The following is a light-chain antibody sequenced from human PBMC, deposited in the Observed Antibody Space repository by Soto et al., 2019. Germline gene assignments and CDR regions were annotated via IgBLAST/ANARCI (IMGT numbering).Light chain of an antibody. Sequence: QSVLTQPLSASGTPGQRVTISCSGSSSNIGSNTVNWYQQLPGTAPKLLIYSNNQRPSGVPDRFSGSKSGTSASLAISGLQSEDEADYYCAAWDDSLNGYVFGTGTQLTVL. CDR2: SNN. CDR3: AAWDDSLNGYV. J-gene: IGLJ1*01. V-gene: IGLV1-44*01. CDR1: SSNIGSNT.